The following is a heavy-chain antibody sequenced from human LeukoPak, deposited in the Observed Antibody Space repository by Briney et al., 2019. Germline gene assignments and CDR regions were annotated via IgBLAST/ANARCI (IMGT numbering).Heavy chain of an antibody. Sequence: TGGSLRLSCAASGFTFSSYAMSWVRQAPGKGLEWVSGISGSGGSTYYADPVKGRFTISRDNSKSTLCLQMNSLRAEDTAVYYCAKQLGYCSDGSCYFPYWGQGTLVTVSS. V-gene: IGHV3-23*01. J-gene: IGHJ4*02. CDR1: GFTFSSYA. CDR3: AKQLGYCSDGSCYFPY. D-gene: IGHD2-15*01. CDR2: ISGSGGST.